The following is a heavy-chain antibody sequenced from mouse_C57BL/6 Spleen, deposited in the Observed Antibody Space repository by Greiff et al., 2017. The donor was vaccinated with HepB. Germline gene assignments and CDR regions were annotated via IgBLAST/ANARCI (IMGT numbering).Heavy chain of an antibody. Sequence: VQLQQSGAELVKPGASVKISCKASGYAFSSYWMNWVKQRPGKGLEWIGQIYPGDGDTNYNGKFKGKATLTADKSSSTAYMQLSSLTSEDSAVYFCAYDYDDYAMDYWGQGTSVTVSS. D-gene: IGHD2-4*01. V-gene: IGHV1-80*01. CDR3: AYDYDDYAMDY. CDR1: GYAFSSYW. J-gene: IGHJ4*01. CDR2: IYPGDGDT.